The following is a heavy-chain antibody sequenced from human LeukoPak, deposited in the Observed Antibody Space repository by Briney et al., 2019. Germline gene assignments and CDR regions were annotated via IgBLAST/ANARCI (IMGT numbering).Heavy chain of an antibody. CDR2: IYHSGST. Sequence: SETLSLTCAVSGGSISSSNWWSWVRQPPGRGLEWIGEIYHSGSTNYNPSLKSRVTISVDTSKNQFSLKLSSVTAADTAVYYCASSWHGRWFDPWGQGTLVTVSS. CDR3: ASSWHGRWFDP. CDR1: GGSISSSNW. D-gene: IGHD6-13*01. J-gene: IGHJ5*02. V-gene: IGHV4-4*02.